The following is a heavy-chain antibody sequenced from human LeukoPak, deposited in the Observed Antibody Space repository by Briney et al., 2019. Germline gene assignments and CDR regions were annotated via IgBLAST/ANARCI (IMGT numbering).Heavy chain of an antibody. J-gene: IGHJ5*02. D-gene: IGHD1-26*01. V-gene: IGHV3-66*01. Sequence: GGSLRLSCAASGFTVSSNYMSWVRQAPGKGLEWVSVIYSGGSTYYADSVKGRFTISRDNSKNTLYLQMNSLRAEDTAVYYCARCNFRRVGGFDPWGQGTLVTVSS. CDR1: GFTVSSNY. CDR2: IYSGGST. CDR3: ARCNFRRVGGFDP.